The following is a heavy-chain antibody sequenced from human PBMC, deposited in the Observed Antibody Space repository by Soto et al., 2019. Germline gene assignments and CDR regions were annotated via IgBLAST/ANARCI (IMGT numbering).Heavy chain of an antibody. CDR2: ISSTSGYT. Sequence: EAQLVGSGGGLVKPGGSLRVSCAASGFPFSSYTLNWVRQTPGKGLECVSSISSTSGYTYYAESVKGRFTISRDNSQNSLYLQMNGLRAEDTGVYYCAREMVGFNHYFDFWGQGTLVTVSS. CDR3: AREMVGFNHYFDF. J-gene: IGHJ4*02. V-gene: IGHV3-21*01. CDR1: GFPFSSYT. D-gene: IGHD1-26*01.